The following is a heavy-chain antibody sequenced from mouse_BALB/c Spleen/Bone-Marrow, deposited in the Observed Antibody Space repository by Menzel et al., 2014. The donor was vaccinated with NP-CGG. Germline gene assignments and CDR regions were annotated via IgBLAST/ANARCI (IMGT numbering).Heavy chain of an antibody. D-gene: IGHD1-1*01. V-gene: IGHV5-17*02. CDR2: ISSGSSTV. Sequence: EVQGVESGGGLVQPGGSRKLSCAASGLTFSSFGMHWVRQAPEKGLEWVAYISSGSSTVYYADKVMGRFTISRDNPKNTLSLQMTSLRSEDTATYYCARSGSSSGYFDYWGQGTTLTVSS. J-gene: IGHJ2*01. CDR1: GLTFSSFG. CDR3: ARSGSSSGYFDY.